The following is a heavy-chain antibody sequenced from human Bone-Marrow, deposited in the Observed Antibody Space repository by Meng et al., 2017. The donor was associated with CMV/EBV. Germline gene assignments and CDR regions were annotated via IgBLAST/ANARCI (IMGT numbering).Heavy chain of an antibody. CDR1: GYTFTGYF. J-gene: IGHJ5*02. D-gene: IGHD2-21*01. Sequence: ASVKVSCKASGYTFTGYFMHWIRQAPGKGLEWMGWINPNSGGTKSAQKFQGRVTMTRDTSINTAYMEFHSLRSDDTAVYYWARVAYCVGAGCSTLNYFDPWGQGTLVTVSS. CDR3: ARVAYCVGAGCSTLNYFDP. CDR2: INPNSGGT. V-gene: IGHV1-2*02.